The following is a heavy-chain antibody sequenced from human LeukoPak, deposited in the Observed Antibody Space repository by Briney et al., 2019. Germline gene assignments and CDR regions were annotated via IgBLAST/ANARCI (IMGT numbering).Heavy chain of an antibody. CDR3: VGNRAFNYYGSGSYSYYFDY. V-gene: IGHV4-34*01. Sequence: PSETLSLTCAVYGGSFSGYYWSWIRQPPGKGLEWIGEINHSGSTNYNPSLKSRVTISVDTSKNQFSLKLSSVTAADTAVYYCVGNRAFNYYGSGSYSYYFDYWGQGTLVTVSS. CDR2: INHSGST. CDR1: GGSFSGYY. J-gene: IGHJ4*02. D-gene: IGHD3-10*01.